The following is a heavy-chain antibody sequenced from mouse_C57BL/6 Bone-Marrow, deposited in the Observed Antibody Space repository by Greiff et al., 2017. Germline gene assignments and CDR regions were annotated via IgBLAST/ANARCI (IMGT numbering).Heavy chain of an antibody. CDR3: ARNDYDYYAMDY. Sequence: EVQGVESGGGLVQPGGSLKLSCAASGFTFSDYGMHWVRQAPEKGLEWVAYISSGSSTIYYADTVKGRFTISRDNAKNTLFLQMTSLRSEDTAMYYCARNDYDYYAMDYWGQGASVTVSS. D-gene: IGHD2-4*01. CDR2: ISSGSSTI. J-gene: IGHJ4*01. CDR1: GFTFSDYG. V-gene: IGHV5-17*01.